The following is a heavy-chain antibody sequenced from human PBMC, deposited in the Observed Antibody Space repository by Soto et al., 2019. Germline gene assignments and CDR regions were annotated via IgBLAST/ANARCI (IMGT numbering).Heavy chain of an antibody. CDR1: GSSISSSSYY. CDR2: IYYSGST. J-gene: IGHJ6*02. D-gene: IGHD3-22*01. V-gene: IGHV4-39*01. CDR3: AATYYYDSSGYLNYGMDV. Sequence: QLQLQESGPGLVKPSETLSLTCTVSGSSISSSSYYWGWIRQPPGKGLEWIGSIYYSGSTYYNPSLKSRVTISVDTSKNQFSLKLSSVTAADTAVYYCAATYYYDSSGYLNYGMDVWGQGTTVTVSS.